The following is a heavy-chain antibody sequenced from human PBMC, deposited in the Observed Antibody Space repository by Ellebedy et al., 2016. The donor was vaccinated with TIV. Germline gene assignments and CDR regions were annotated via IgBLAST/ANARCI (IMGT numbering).Heavy chain of an antibody. CDR1: GFTFSFYW. J-gene: IGHJ5*02. CDR2: IKQDGSEK. V-gene: IGHV3-7*01. Sequence: GGSLRLSXAASGFTFSFYWMGWVRQAPGKGLEWVANIKQDGSEKHYADSVKGRFTISRDNAKNSLYLQMISLGAEDTAVYLCARGRYYCSSTSCYAPSWFDPWGQGTLVTVSS. D-gene: IGHD2-2*01. CDR3: ARGRYYCSSTSCYAPSWFDP.